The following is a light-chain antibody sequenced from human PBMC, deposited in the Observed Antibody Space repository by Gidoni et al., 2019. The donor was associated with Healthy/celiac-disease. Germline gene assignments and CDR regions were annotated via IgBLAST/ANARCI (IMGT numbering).Light chain of an antibody. CDR3: QQSYSTPIT. CDR1: QSISSY. CDR2: AAS. V-gene: IGKV1-39*01. Sequence: DIQMPHPPSPLPASVGDRVTITCRASQSISSYLNWYQQKPGKAPKLLIYAASSLQSGVPSRFSGSGSGTDFTLTISSLQPEDFATYYCQQSYSTPITFGQGTRLEIK. J-gene: IGKJ5*01.